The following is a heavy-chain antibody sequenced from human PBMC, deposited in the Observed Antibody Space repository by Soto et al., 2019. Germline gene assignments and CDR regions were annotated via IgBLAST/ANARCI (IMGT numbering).Heavy chain of an antibody. CDR3: ARDVAAGEH. CDR2: INTASGRT. D-gene: IGHD6-13*01. V-gene: IGHV1-46*01. CDR1: GYTFTHYY. J-gene: IGHJ1*01. Sequence: QVQLVQSGAEVKKPGASVKVSCRTSGYTFTHYYIHWVRQAPGQGVELLGIINTASGRTNYAQKFQGRVTLVLDTSTTTGYIELGGVRAEDTAIVYCARDVAAGEHWGQGTVVTVSS.